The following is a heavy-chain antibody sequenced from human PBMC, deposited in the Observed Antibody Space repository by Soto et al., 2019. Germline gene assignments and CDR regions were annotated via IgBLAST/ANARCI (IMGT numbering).Heavy chain of an antibody. CDR2: ISYDGSNH. J-gene: IGHJ4*02. D-gene: IGHD6-13*01. Sequence: QVQLVESGGGVVQPGRSLRLSCAASGFTFSSYTMHWVRQAPVKGLEWVTVISYDGSNHYYADSVKGRFTISRDNSKKPLYPQLNSLRAEDTAVYSCATAKSSSWHNFDCWGQGTLVTVSS. CDR3: ATAKSSSWHNFDC. V-gene: IGHV3-30-3*01. CDR1: GFTFSSYT.